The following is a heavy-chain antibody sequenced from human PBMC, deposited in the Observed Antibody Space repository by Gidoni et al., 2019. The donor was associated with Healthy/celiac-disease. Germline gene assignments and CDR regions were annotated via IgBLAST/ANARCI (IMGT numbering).Heavy chain of an antibody. CDR3: ATERGYCSGGSCYSGPPPCDY. V-gene: IGHV1-24*01. CDR1: CYTLPDLS. J-gene: IGHJ4*02. D-gene: IGHD2-15*01. Sequence: QVQLVQSGAEVKKPGASVTVSCKVSCYTLPDLSMPWVRQAPGKGLAWMGGFDPEDGEKSYAKKFQGRVTMTEDTSTDTAYMELSSLRSEDTAVDYCATERGYCSGGSCYSGPPPCDYWGQGTLVTVSS. CDR2: FDPEDGEK.